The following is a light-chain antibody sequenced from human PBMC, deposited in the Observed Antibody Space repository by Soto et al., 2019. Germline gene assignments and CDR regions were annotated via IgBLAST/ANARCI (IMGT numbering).Light chain of an antibody. CDR2: DVS. Sequence: QSALTQPRSVSGSPGQSVTISCTGTSSDVGGYNYVSWYQQHPGKAPKLMIYDVSKRPSGVPDRFSGSKSGNTASLTISGLQAEDGADYYCCSYAGSYTLYVFGTGTKVTLL. J-gene: IGLJ1*01. CDR3: CSYAGSYTLYV. V-gene: IGLV2-11*01. CDR1: SSDVGGYNY.